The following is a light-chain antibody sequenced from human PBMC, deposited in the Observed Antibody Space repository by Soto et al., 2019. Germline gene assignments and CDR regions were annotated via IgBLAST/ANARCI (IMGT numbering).Light chain of an antibody. CDR2: DAS. V-gene: IGKV3-15*01. CDR3: QQHDNRPPWT. CDR1: QSVGSN. J-gene: IGKJ1*01. Sequence: EIVMTQSPATLSVSPGESASLSCRASQSVGSNLAWYQQKPGQAPRLLIFDASTMAIDIPVRFSGSGSGTEFILTISSLQSEDFGVYYCQQHDNRPPWTFGQGTKVEIK.